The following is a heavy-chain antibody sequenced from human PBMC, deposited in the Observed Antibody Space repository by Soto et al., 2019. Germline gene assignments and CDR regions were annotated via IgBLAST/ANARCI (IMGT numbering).Heavy chain of an antibody. CDR2: MYHTGST. V-gene: IGHV4-30-2*01. Sequence: TLSLTCAVSGGSFSSGGYYWSWIRQPQGKGLEWIGNMYHTGSTFYSPSLKSRVTISLARSKDQFCLKVNSVTAEDTAGYSCARQERSGYKWFDPWGQGTLVTVSS. CDR3: ARQERSGYKWFDP. CDR1: GGSFSSGGYY. J-gene: IGHJ5*02. D-gene: IGHD3-22*01.